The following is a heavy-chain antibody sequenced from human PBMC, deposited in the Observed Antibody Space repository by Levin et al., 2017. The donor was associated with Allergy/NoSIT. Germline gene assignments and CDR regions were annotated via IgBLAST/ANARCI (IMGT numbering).Heavy chain of an antibody. CDR1: GFTFSYYA. V-gene: IGHV3-23*01. CDR2: ISGSGGST. CDR3: AKEFFSAWSPYYFDC. D-gene: IGHD6-19*01. Sequence: GESLKISCAASGFTFSYYAMTWVRQAPGKGLEWVSAISGSGGSTYYADSVKGRLTISRDNSKNTLYLQMNNLRAEDTAVYYCAKEFFSAWSPYYFDCWGQGTLVTVSS. J-gene: IGHJ4*02.